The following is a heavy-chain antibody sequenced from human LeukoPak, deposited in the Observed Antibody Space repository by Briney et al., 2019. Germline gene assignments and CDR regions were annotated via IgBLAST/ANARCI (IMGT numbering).Heavy chain of an antibody. V-gene: IGHV4-4*08. CDR2: IYISGST. CDR3: ARGYWFYFDY. D-gene: IGHD2-8*02. CDR1: GDSMSSYY. Sequence: SETLSLTCTVSGDSMSSYYWSWIRQPPGKGLEWIGRIYISGSTNYNPSLKSRVTISADTSKNQFSLKLSSVTAADTAIYYCARGYWFYFDYWGQGTLVTVSS. J-gene: IGHJ4*02.